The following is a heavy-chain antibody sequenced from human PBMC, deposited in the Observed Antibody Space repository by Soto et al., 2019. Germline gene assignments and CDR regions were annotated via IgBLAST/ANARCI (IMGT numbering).Heavy chain of an antibody. Sequence: SETLSLSCTVSGGSISSSRYYWGWIRQPPGKGLEWIGSIYYSGSTYYNPSLKSRVTISVDTSKNQFSLKLSSVTAADTAVYYCARHTPAISISDHWGKGTLVT. CDR2: IYYSGST. CDR3: ARHTPAISISDH. CDR1: GGSISSSRYY. D-gene: IGHD2-15*01. J-gene: IGHJ4*02. V-gene: IGHV4-39*01.